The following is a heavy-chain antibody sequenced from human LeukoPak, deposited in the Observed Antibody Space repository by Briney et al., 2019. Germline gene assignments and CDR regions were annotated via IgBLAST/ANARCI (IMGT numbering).Heavy chain of an antibody. CDR3: AMTNYYYYYMDV. CDR2: IYHSGST. Sequence: SETLSLTCTVSGYSISSGYYWGWIRQPPGKGLEWIGSIYHSGSTYYNPSLKSRVTISVDTYKNQFSLKLSSVTAADTAVYYCAMTNYYYYYMDVWGKGTTVTVSS. D-gene: IGHD4-11*01. CDR1: GYSISSGYY. V-gene: IGHV4-38-2*02. J-gene: IGHJ6*03.